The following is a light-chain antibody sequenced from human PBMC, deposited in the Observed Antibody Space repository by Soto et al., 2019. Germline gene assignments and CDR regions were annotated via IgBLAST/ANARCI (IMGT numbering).Light chain of an antibody. V-gene: IGLV1-44*01. CDR2: SNN. J-gene: IGLJ2*01. CDR1: SSNIGSNT. CDR3: AAWDDSLNVV. Sequence: QSVLTQPPSASGTPGQRVTISCSGSSSNIGSNTVNWYQQLPGTAPKLLIYSNNQRPSGVPDRFSGSKSGTSASLAISRLQSEDEADYYCAAWDDSLNVVFGGGTKVTVL.